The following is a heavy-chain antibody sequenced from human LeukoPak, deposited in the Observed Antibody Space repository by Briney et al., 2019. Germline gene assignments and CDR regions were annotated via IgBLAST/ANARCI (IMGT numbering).Heavy chain of an antibody. D-gene: IGHD3-9*01. CDR1: GFTFSSYG. CDR3: ARDRTIYYDILTGYPASYGMDV. V-gene: IGHV3-33*01. CDR2: IWYDGSNK. J-gene: IGHJ6*04. Sequence: GGSLRLCCAASGFTFSSYGMHWVRQAPGKGLEWVAAIWYDGSNKYYADSVKGRFTISRDNSKNTLYLQMNSLRAEDTAVYYCARDRTIYYDILTGYPASYGMDVWGKGTTVTVSS.